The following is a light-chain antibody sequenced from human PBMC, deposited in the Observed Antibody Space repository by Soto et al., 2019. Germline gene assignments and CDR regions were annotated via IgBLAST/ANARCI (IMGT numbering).Light chain of an antibody. CDR2: EVS. CDR1: SSDVGGYNY. Sequence: QSVLTQPASVSGSPGQSITISCTGTSSDVGGYNYVSWYQQHPGKAPKLMIYEVSNRPSGVSKRFSGSKSGNTASLTIAGLQAEDEAAYYCSSYTSSSIDYVFGTGTKVTVL. J-gene: IGLJ1*01. V-gene: IGLV2-14*01. CDR3: SSYTSSSIDYV.